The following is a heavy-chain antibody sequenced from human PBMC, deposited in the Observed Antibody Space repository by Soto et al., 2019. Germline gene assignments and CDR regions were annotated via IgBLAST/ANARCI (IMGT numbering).Heavy chain of an antibody. CDR2: IDIAGDT. V-gene: IGHV3-13*01. D-gene: IGHD4-17*01. Sequence: EVQLVESGGGLVQPGGSLRLSCEASGFTFRSYDMHWVRQATGIGLEWVSAIDIAGDTYYPGSVKGRFIISRENAKNSLYLQMNSLRAGDTAVYYCARGYRDDHGDYGFFDYWGQGILVTVAS. J-gene: IGHJ4*02. CDR3: ARGYRDDHGDYGFFDY. CDR1: GFTFRSYD.